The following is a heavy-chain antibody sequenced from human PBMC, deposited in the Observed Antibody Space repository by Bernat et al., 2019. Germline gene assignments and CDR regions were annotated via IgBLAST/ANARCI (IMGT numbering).Heavy chain of an antibody. Sequence: EIQLVESGGGSIQPGGSLRLSCAASGFSVSSNYMSWVRQAPGKGLEWVSVIYSGGNTYYADSAKGRFTISRDNSKNTLYLQMNSLRAEDTAVYYCARGYCSGGSCYRDYWGQGTLVTVSS. CDR3: ARGYCSGGSCYRDY. CDR1: GFSVSSNY. CDR2: IYSGGNT. J-gene: IGHJ4*02. V-gene: IGHV3-53*01. D-gene: IGHD2-15*01.